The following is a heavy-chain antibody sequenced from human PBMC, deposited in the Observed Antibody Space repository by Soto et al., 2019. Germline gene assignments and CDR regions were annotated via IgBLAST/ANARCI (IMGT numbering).Heavy chain of an antibody. Sequence: PGGSLRLSCAASGFTFSSYAMNWVRQAPGKGLEWVSAISGSGGSTYYADSVKGRFISSRDNSKSTLYLQMTSLSVDDTAVYYCAKDRGNGDTPNIYSYYGIAVWGQGTTVTVSS. D-gene: IGHD2-21*02. J-gene: IGHJ6*02. V-gene: IGHV3-23*01. CDR2: ISGSGGST. CDR1: GFTFSSYA. CDR3: AKDRGNGDTPNIYSYYGIAV.